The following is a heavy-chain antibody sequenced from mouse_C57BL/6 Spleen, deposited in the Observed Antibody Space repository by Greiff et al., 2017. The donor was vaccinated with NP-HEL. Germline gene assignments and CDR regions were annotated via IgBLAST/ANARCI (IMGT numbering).Heavy chain of an antibody. CDR2: INPGSGGT. CDR3: ARREAGYYFDY. V-gene: IGHV1-54*01. CDR1: GYAFTNYL. J-gene: IGHJ2*01. Sequence: VKLQESGAELVRPGTSVKVSCKASGYAFTNYLIEWVKQRPGQGLEWIGVINPGSGGTNYNEKFKGKATLTADKSSSTAYMQLSSLTSEDSAVYFCARREAGYYFDYWGQGTTLTVSS.